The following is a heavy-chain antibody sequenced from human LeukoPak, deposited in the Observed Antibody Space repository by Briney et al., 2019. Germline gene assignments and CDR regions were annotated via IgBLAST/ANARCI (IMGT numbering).Heavy chain of an antibody. CDR1: GGSISSHF. V-gene: IGHV4-59*11. D-gene: IGHD3-10*01. J-gene: IGHJ6*03. CDR2: IYHSGST. Sequence: SETLSLTCSVSGGSISSHFWSWIRQPPGKGLEWIGYIYHSGSTIYNPSLNSRVTISVDTSNKQFSLKLSSVTAADTAVYFCARGPPGAYYGSGSYSYYMDVWGKGTTVTVSS. CDR3: ARGPPGAYYGSGSYSYYMDV.